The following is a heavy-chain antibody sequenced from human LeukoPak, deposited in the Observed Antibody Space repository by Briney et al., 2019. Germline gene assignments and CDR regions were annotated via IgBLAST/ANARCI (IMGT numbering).Heavy chain of an antibody. J-gene: IGHJ6*03. Sequence: PGGSLRLSCAASGFTLSGSAMHWVRQASWKGLEWVGRIRSKANSYATAYAASVKGRFTISRDESKHTAYLQMNSLKAEDSAVYYCTRLGLSYYMDVWGKGTTVTVSS. CDR1: GFTLSGSA. CDR2: IRSKANSYAT. V-gene: IGHV3-73*01. CDR3: TRLGLSYYMDV.